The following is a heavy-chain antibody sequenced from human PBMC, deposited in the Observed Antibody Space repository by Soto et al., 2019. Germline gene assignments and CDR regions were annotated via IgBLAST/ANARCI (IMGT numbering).Heavy chain of an antibody. V-gene: IGHV3-64D*06. Sequence: PGGSLRLSCSASGLTFSSYVMHWVRQAPGKGLEFVSAISSDGGRTYYADSVKGRFTVSRDNSKNTLYFQMSSLRTEDTAVYYCVKDGDYYDSSGDYYEGYFDSWGQGT. J-gene: IGHJ4*02. D-gene: IGHD3-22*01. CDR3: VKDGDYYDSSGDYYEGYFDS. CDR1: GLTFSSYV. CDR2: ISSDGGRT.